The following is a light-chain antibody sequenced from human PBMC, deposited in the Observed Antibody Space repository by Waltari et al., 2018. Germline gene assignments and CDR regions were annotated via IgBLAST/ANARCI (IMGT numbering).Light chain of an antibody. CDR1: GSVVGASDY. Sequence: QSALTQPASVSGSPGQSITISCSGVGSVVGASDYVSWHQHHPGKAPQVIIYDVTNRPSGVSDRFSASKSANTASLTISRLQPEDEADYYCSSQTLDGLVLFGGGTRLTVL. J-gene: IGLJ2*01. CDR2: DVT. CDR3: SSQTLDGLVL. V-gene: IGLV2-14*03.